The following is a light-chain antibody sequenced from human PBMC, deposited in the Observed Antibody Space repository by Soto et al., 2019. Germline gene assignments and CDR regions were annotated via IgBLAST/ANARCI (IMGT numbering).Light chain of an antibody. CDR3: QQRSDWPIT. J-gene: IGKJ5*01. V-gene: IGKV3-11*01. CDR2: GAS. Sequence: EIVLAQSPATLSLSPGERAILSCRASQSIASYLAWYQQKPGQAPRLLIYGASNRATGVPARFSGSGSGTDFTLTISILEPEDFALYYCQQRSDWPITFGQGTRLEIK. CDR1: QSIASY.